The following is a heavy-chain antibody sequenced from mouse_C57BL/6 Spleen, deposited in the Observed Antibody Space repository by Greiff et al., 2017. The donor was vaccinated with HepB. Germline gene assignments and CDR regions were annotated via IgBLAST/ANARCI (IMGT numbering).Heavy chain of an antibody. CDR3: ARADYLDY. Sequence: QVQLQQPGAELVRPGTSVKLSCKASGYTFTSYWMHWVKQRPGQGLEWIGVIDPSDSYTNYNQKFKGKATLTVDTTSSTAYMQLSSLTSEDSAVYYCARADYLDYWGQGTTLTVSS. CDR1: GYTFTSYW. V-gene: IGHV1-59*01. J-gene: IGHJ2*01. CDR2: IDPSDSYT.